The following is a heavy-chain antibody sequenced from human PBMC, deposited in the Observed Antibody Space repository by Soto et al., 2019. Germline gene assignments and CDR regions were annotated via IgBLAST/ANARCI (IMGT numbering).Heavy chain of an antibody. D-gene: IGHD2-2*03. CDR1: GGSISSYY. Sequence: SETLSLTCAVYGGSISSYYWTWIRQPPGKGLEWIGYIYYSGSTNYNPSLKSRVTISVDTSKNQFSLKLSSVTAADTAVYYCARNGWTFDDWGQGTLVTVSS. J-gene: IGHJ4*02. CDR3: ARNGWTFDD. V-gene: IGHV4-59*08. CDR2: IYYSGST.